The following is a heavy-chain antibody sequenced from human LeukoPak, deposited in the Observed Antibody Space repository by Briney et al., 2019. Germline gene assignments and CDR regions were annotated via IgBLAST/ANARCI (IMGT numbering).Heavy chain of an antibody. J-gene: IGHJ4*02. CDR3: ARDRYSSGPGDFDY. D-gene: IGHD6-19*01. Sequence: PGGSLRLSCAASGFTFSSYAMHWVRQAPGKGLEWVAVISYDGSNKYYADSVKGRFTISRDNSKNTLYLQMNSLRAEDTAVYYCARDRYSSGPGDFDYWGQGTLVTVSS. CDR1: GFTFSSYA. V-gene: IGHV3-30-3*01. CDR2: ISYDGSNK.